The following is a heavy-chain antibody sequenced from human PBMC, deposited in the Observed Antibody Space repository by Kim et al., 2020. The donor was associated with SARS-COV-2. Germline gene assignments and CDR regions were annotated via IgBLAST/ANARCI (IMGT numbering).Heavy chain of an antibody. J-gene: IGHJ5*02. CDR1: GYTFTSSH. V-gene: IGHV1-46*03. D-gene: IGHD4-17*01. CDR2: INPSSGST. CDR3: ARGTWGGGGWGYGAGQYNRFDP. Sequence: ASVKVSCKASGYTFTSSHIQWVRQAPGQGLEWVGIINPSSGSTTYAQKLEGRVTMTRDTSTGTVYMELSSLRSEDTALYYCARGTWGGGGWGYGAGQYNRFDPWGQGTLVTVSS.